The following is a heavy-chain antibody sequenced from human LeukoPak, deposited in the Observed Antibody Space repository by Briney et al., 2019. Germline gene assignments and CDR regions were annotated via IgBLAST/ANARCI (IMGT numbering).Heavy chain of an antibody. V-gene: IGHV4-39*07. J-gene: IGHJ4*02. CDR1: GGSISSSSYY. Sequence: SETLSLTCTVSGGSISSSSYYWGWIRQPPGKGLEWIGEIDHSGNTNYNPSLKGRLTISVDTSKSQFSLRLSSVTAADTAVYYCARDALVSPGEVHYWGQGTLVTVSS. D-gene: IGHD3-3*01. CDR2: IDHSGNT. CDR3: ARDALVSPGEVHY.